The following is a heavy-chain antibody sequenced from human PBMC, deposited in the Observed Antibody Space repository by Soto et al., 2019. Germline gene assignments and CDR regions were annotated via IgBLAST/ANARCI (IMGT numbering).Heavy chain of an antibody. D-gene: IGHD3-3*01. V-gene: IGHV4-59*01. CDR3: ARDLFGVVMG. Sequence: PSETLSLTCTVSGGSISSYYWSWIRQPPGKGLEWIGYIYYSGSTNYNPSLKSRVTISVDTSKNQFSLKLSSVTAADTAVYYCARDLFGVVMGWGQGTMVTVYS. J-gene: IGHJ4*02. CDR2: IYYSGST. CDR1: GGSISSYY.